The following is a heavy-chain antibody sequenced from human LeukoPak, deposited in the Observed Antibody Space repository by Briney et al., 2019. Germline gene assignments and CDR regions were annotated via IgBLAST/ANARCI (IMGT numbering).Heavy chain of an antibody. V-gene: IGHV3-33*08. D-gene: IGHD4-17*01. CDR1: GFTFSSYG. CDR2: IWYDGSNK. CDR3: ARDRDGDYVDAFDI. J-gene: IGHJ3*02. Sequence: GGSLRLSCAASGFTFSSYGMHWVRQAPGKGLEWVAVIWYDGSNKYYADSVKGRFTISRDNSENTLYQQMNSLRAEDTAVYYCARDRDGDYVDAFDIWGQGTMVTVSS.